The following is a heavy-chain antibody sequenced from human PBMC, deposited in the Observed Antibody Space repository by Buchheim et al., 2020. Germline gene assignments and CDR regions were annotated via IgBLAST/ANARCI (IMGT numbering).Heavy chain of an antibody. J-gene: IGHJ4*02. V-gene: IGHV4-34*01. CDR3: ARGYDFSSGLGY. CDR2: INHSGST. CDR1: GGSFSGYY. Sequence: QVQLQQCGAGLLKPSETLSLTCAVSGGSFSGYYWSWIRQPPGKGLEWVGEINHSGSTNYYPSLKSRVSISVDTSKNQFSLKLSSVTAADTAVYYCARGYDFSSGLGYWGQGTL. D-gene: IGHD3-3*01.